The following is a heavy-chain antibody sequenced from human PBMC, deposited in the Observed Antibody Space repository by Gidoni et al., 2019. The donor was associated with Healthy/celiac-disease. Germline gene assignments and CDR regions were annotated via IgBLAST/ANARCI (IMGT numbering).Heavy chain of an antibody. J-gene: IGHJ5*02. CDR3: ARHPDSSGLNWFDP. D-gene: IGHD3-22*01. V-gene: IGHV4-39*01. CDR2: ST. Sequence: STYYNPSLKSRVTISVDTSKNQFSLKLSSVTAADTAVYYCARHPDSSGLNWFDPWGQGTLVTVSS.